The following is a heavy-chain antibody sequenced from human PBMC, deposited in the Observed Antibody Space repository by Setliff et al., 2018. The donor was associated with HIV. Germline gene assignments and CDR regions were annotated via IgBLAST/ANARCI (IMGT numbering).Heavy chain of an antibody. V-gene: IGHV7-4-1*02. CDR2: INTVTGNP. Sequence: ASVKVSCKASGYTSTSYDINWVRQAPGQGLEWMGWINTVTGNPTYAQGFTGRFVFSLDTSVSTVYLQISSLKAEDSAVYYCARRMEMTPIGYWGQGTLVTVSS. D-gene: IGHD2-15*01. CDR1: GYTSTSYD. CDR3: ARRMEMTPIGY. J-gene: IGHJ4*02.